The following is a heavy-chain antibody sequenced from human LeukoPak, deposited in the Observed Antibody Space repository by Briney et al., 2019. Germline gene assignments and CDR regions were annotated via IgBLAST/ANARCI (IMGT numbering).Heavy chain of an antibody. V-gene: IGHV3-11*03. CDR3: ARSYGWLPGGM. D-gene: IGHD5-12*01. CDR2: ISSTSSYT. Sequence: GGSLRLSCAASGFTFSDYYMSWIRQAPGKGLEWVSYISSTSSYTNYADFVKGRFTISRDNAKNSLHLQMNSLRAEDTAVYYCARSYGWLPGGMWGQGTLVTVSS. J-gene: IGHJ4*02. CDR1: GFTFSDYY.